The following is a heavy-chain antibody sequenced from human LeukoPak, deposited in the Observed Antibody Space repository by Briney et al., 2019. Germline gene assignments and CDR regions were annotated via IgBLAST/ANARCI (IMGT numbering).Heavy chain of an antibody. CDR3: ARSVVVVTAPPFLYFDY. D-gene: IGHD2-21*02. Sequence: SETLSLTCTVSGDSISSSNCYWGWIRQPPGKGLEWIGSIYFSGGTYYNASLKSRVTISVDTSKNQFSLKLSSVTAADTAVYYCARSVVVVTAPPFLYFDYWGQGTLVTVSS. CDR2: IYFSGGT. V-gene: IGHV4-39*01. J-gene: IGHJ4*02. CDR1: GDSISSSNCY.